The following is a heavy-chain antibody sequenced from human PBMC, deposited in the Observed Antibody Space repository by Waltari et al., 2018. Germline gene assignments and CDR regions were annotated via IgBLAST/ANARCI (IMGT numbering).Heavy chain of an antibody. CDR1: GFTFSSYW. Sequence: EVQLVESGGGLVQPGGSLRLSCAASGFTFSSYWMHWVRQAPGKGLVWVSGINSEGRSTSYADSVKGRFTISRDNAKNTLYLQMNSLRAEDTAVYYCARERFLGPDGMDVWGQGTTVTVSS. CDR2: INSEGRST. J-gene: IGHJ6*02. D-gene: IGHD3-3*01. CDR3: ARERFLGPDGMDV. V-gene: IGHV3-74*01.